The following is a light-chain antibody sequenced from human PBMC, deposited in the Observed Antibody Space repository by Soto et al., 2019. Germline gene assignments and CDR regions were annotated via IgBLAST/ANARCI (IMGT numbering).Light chain of an antibody. CDR1: RSLIYTDGNTY. Sequence: DVVMTQSPLSLPVTLGQPASISCRASRSLIYTDGNTYLNWFHPRPGQSPRRLFAKVSNRDSGVPYRFSGSGSGTDFTLKISRVEAEDVGLYYCRQGTHWPYTFGQGTKLEIK. CDR3: RQGTHWPYT. J-gene: IGKJ2*01. CDR2: KVS. V-gene: IGKV2-30*01.